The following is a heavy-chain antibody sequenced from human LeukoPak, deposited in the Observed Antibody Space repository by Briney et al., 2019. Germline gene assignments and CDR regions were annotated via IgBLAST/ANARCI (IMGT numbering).Heavy chain of an antibody. V-gene: IGHV4-59*01. CDR1: GGSISSYY. D-gene: IGHD3-22*01. J-gene: IGHJ2*01. CDR2: IYYSGST. Sequence: SETLSLTCTVSGGSISSYYWSWIRQPPGKGLEWIGYIYYSGSTNYNPSRKSRVNISVDTSKNQFSLKLSSVTAADTAVYYCARGAYYYDSSGYYYGRYFDLWGRGTLVTVSS. CDR3: ARGAYYYDSSGYYYGRYFDL.